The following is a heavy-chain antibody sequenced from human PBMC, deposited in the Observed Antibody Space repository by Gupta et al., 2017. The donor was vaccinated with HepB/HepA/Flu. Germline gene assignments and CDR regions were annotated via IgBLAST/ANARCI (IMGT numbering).Heavy chain of an antibody. CDR2: ISWNSGSI. V-gene: IGHV3-9*01. CDR3: VKDTADGENYGDFGSFDY. CDR1: GFIFDDYG. Sequence: EVQLVESGGGLVQPGRSLRVSCAASGFIFDDYGMHWVRHAPGKGLEWVSGISWNSGSIGYADSVKGRITISRDNAKNSLYLQMNSLRAEDTALYYCVKDTADGENYGDFGSFDYWGQGTLVTVSS. J-gene: IGHJ4*02. D-gene: IGHD4-17*01.